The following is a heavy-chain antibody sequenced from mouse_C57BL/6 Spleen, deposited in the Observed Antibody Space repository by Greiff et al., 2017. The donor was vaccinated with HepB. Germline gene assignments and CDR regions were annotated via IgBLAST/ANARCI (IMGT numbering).Heavy chain of an antibody. CDR2: IYPGSGST. CDR1: GYTFTSYW. V-gene: IGHV1-55*01. Sequence: VQLQQPGAELVKPGASVKMSCKASGYTFTSYWITWVKQRPGQGLEWIGDIYPGSGSTNYNEKFKSKATLTVDTSSSTAYMQLSSLTSEDSAVYYCAREGPYYYGSSGYFDVWGTGTTVTVSS. D-gene: IGHD1-1*01. CDR3: AREGPYYYGSSGYFDV. J-gene: IGHJ1*03.